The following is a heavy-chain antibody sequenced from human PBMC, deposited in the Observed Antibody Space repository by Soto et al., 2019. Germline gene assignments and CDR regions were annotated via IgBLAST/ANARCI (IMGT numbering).Heavy chain of an antibody. D-gene: IGHD3-10*01. V-gene: IGHV3-23*01. CDR3: AKERSLWDAVDI. J-gene: IGHJ3*02. CDR1: GFAFSNYG. Sequence: EVQLLASGGGLVQPGGSLRLSCAASGFAFSNYGMTWVRQAPGQGLEWVSAISGSGGGTFYANPVKGRFTISRDNSKKTLYLQMNSLRAEDTAVYYCAKERSLWDAVDIWGQGTMGTVAS. CDR2: ISGSGGGT.